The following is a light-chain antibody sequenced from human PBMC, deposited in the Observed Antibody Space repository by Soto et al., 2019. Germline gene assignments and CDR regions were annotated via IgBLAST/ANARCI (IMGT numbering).Light chain of an antibody. CDR1: SGFVGSFSL. CDR3: CLYIGATTYV. Sequence: QSVLAQPASVSGSPGQSITISCTGTSGFVGSFSLVSWYQQHPGKAPKVMISEGHRRPSGVPDRFSGSTSVNSASLTISGLQDEEQADYSCCLYIGATTYVFGTGTKVTV. V-gene: IGLV2-23*01. J-gene: IGLJ1*01. CDR2: EGH.